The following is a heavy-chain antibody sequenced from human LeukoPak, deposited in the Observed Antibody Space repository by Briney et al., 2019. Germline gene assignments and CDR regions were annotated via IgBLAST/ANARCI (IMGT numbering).Heavy chain of an antibody. CDR2: IHYSGRT. V-gene: IGHV4-59*01. D-gene: IGHD2-21*02. CDR1: GGSISGSY. J-gene: IGHJ5*02. Sequence: SETLSLTCTVSGGSISGSYWSWIRQPPGKGLERIGYIHYSGRTNYSPSLKSRVTMSVNTSRNQFSLKLSSVTAADTAMYYCARLVVTSALDWCDPWGQGTLVTVSS. CDR3: ARLVVTSALDWCDP.